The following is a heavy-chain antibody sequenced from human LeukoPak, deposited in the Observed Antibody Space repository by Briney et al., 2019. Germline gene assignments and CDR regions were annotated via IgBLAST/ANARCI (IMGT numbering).Heavy chain of an antibody. J-gene: IGHJ4*02. D-gene: IGHD5-24*01. Sequence: SETLSLTCTVSGGSISSYYWSWIRQPPGKGLEWIGYIYYSGSTNYNASLKSRVTISVDTSKNQFSLKLSSVTAADTAVYYCARGTFFNNNDYNTVHDYWGQGTLVTVSS. CDR3: ARGTFFNNNDYNTVHDY. CDR1: GGSISSYY. V-gene: IGHV4-59*01. CDR2: IYYSGST.